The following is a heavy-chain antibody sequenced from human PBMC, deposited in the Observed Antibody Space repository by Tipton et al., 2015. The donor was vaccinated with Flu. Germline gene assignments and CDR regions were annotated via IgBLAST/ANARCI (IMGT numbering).Heavy chain of an antibody. CDR3: AVVSPYGH. CDR2: MYASGST. Sequence: TLSLTCTVSGDSMNSFYWSWIRQPAGKGLEWIGRMYASGSTKYNPSLKSRVTMSVDTSKNQLSLKLTSVTAADTAMYFCAVVSPYGHWGQGTLVTVSS. CDR1: GDSMNSFY. D-gene: IGHD2/OR15-2a*01. J-gene: IGHJ4*02. V-gene: IGHV4-4*07.